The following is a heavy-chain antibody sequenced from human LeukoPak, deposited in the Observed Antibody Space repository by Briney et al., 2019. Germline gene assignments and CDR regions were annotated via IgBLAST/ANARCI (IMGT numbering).Heavy chain of an antibody. J-gene: IGHJ1*01. CDR2: FDTQEGET. V-gene: IGHV1-24*01. Sequence: GASVKVSCKISGHTLTELSIHWVRQAPGKGLEWMGGFDTQEGETIFAQNFQGRVTMTEDTSSDTAYMELSSLTSEDTAVYYCATPPVRFGEFMSGNSILGYFQDWGQGTLVTVSS. CDR3: ATPPVRFGEFMSGNSILGYFQD. D-gene: IGHD3-10*01. CDR1: GHTLTELS.